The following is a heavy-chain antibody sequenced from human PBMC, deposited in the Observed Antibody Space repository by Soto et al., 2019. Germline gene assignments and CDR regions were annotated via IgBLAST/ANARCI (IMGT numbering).Heavy chain of an antibody. CDR2: ISAYNGNT. V-gene: IGHV1-18*01. D-gene: IGHD3-22*01. CDR1: CYSFTSCD. CDR3: ARDYYYDSSGYYDY. Sequence: VSYRASCYSFTSCDISWVRQAPGQGLGWMGWISAYNGNTNYAQKLQGRVTMTTDTSTSTAYMELRSLRSDDTAVYYCARDYYYDSSGYYDYWGQGTLVTV. J-gene: IGHJ4*02.